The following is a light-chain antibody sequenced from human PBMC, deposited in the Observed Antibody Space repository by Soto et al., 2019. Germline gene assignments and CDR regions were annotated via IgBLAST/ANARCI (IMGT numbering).Light chain of an antibody. CDR2: TNN. Sequence: QSVLSQPPSASGTPGQRVILSCSGSNSNIGRNTVNWYQLLPGTAPKLLIYTNNQRPSGVPDRFSASKSGTSASLAISGLQSEDEADYYCAAWDASLNGPVFGGGTKLTVL. CDR1: NSNIGRNT. J-gene: IGLJ2*01. V-gene: IGLV1-44*01. CDR3: AAWDASLNGPV.